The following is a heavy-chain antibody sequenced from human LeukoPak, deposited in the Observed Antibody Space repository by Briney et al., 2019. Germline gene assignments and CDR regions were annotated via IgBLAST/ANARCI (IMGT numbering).Heavy chain of an antibody. CDR2: INQDGSEK. V-gene: IGHV3-7*01. Sequence: GGSLRLSCAASGFTFSSYWMSWVRQAPGKGLEWVGKINQDGSEKYYVDSVKGRFTISRDNAKISLYLQMSSLRAEDTAVYYCARDTAGNDYWGQGTLVTVSS. D-gene: IGHD1-1*01. J-gene: IGHJ4*02. CDR3: ARDTAGNDY. CDR1: GFTFSSYW.